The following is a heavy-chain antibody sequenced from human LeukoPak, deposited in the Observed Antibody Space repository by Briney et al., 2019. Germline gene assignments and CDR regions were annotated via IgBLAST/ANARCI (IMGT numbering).Heavy chain of an antibody. CDR2: INPIFGTA. J-gene: IGHJ6*03. CDR3: ARVIPRTYRNYNYYYYMDV. D-gene: IGHD4-11*01. Sequence: GASVKVSCKASGGTFSSYAISWVRQASGQGLEWMGGINPIFGTANYAQKFQGRVTITTDESTSTAYMELSSLRSEDTAVYYCARVIPRTYRNYNYYYYMDVWGKGTTVTVSS. CDR1: GGTFSSYA. V-gene: IGHV1-69*05.